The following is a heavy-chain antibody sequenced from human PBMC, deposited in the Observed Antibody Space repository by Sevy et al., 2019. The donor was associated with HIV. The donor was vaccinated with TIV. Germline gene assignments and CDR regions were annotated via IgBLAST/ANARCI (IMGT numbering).Heavy chain of an antibody. J-gene: IGHJ4*02. CDR1: GYSFTSYI. D-gene: IGHD2-15*01. Sequence: ASVKASCKASGYSFTSYIMHWVRQAPGQRLEWIGWVNAGNGDTKYSQKFQGRVTITRDTSASTAYMELNSLRSEDTAVYYCAKDFCSGGSCYSAFVYWGQGTLVTVSS. V-gene: IGHV1-3*01. CDR2: VNAGNGDT. CDR3: AKDFCSGGSCYSAFVY.